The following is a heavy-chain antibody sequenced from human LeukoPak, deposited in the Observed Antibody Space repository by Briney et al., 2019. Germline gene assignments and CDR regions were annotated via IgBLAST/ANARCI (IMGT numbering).Heavy chain of an antibody. CDR2: IISSSSYI. CDR3: VTTWGAHYWYFDL. Sequence: GGFLRLSCAASGFTFSSYSMNWVRQAPGKGLEWVSSIISSSSYIYYADSVKGRFTISRDNAKNSLYLQMNSLRAEDTAVYYCVTTWGAHYWYFDLWGRGALVTVSS. CDR1: GFTFSSYS. J-gene: IGHJ2*01. D-gene: IGHD1-26*01. V-gene: IGHV3-21*01.